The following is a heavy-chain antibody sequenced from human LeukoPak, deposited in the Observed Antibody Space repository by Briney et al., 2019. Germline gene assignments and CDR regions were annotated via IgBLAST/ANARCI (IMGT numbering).Heavy chain of an antibody. D-gene: IGHD3/OR15-3a*01. Sequence: GGSLRLSCAVSGFTFSRYWMTWVRQAPGKGLEWVANIKVDGSEKYYVDAVKGRFTISRDNAKDSLYLQMNGQRAEDTAIYYCARAQWTAFDYYYYMDVWGKGTTVTVSS. CDR3: ARAQWTAFDYYYYMDV. V-gene: IGHV3-7*01. CDR2: IKVDGSEK. CDR1: GFTFSRYW. J-gene: IGHJ6*03.